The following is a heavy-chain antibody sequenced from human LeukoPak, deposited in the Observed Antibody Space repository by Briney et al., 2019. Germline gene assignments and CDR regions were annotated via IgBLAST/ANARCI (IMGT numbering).Heavy chain of an antibody. CDR2: ISSSSSYI. CDR3: ASVPDYDFWSGYYY. D-gene: IGHD3-3*01. J-gene: IGHJ4*02. V-gene: IGHV3-21*01. Sequence: GGSLRLSCAASGFTFSSYSMNWVRQAPGKGLEWVSSISSSSSYIYYADSVKGRFTISRDNAKNSLYLQMNSLRAEVTAVYYCASVPDYDFWSGYYYWGQGTLVTVSS. CDR1: GFTFSSYS.